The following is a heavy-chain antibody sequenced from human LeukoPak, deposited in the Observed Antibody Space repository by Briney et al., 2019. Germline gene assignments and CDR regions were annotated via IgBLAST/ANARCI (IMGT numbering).Heavy chain of an antibody. J-gene: IGHJ4*02. Sequence: GGSLRLSCAASGFSISSKYMSWVRQPAGKGLEWVSVIYSGGTTFYADSVKGRFTISRDNSKNTLYLQMNSLRPDDTAVYYCTKLKGWYGDGYFDYWGPGILVTVSS. CDR1: GFSISSKY. V-gene: IGHV3-53*01. CDR3: TKLKGWYGDGYFDY. CDR2: IYSGGTT. D-gene: IGHD6-19*01.